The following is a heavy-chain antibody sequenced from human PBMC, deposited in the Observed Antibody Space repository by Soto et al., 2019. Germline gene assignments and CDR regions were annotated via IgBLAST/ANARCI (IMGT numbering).Heavy chain of an antibody. D-gene: IGHD3-10*01. CDR3: AKRITMVRGVIGFDY. Sequence: EVQLLESGGGLVQPGGSLRLSCAASGFTFSSYAMSWVRQAPGKGLEWVSAISGSGGSTYYADSVKGRFTISRDNSKNTLYLQMNNLRAEDTAVYYCAKRITMVRGVIGFDYWGQGTLVTVSS. CDR2: ISGSGGST. CDR1: GFTFSSYA. V-gene: IGHV3-23*01. J-gene: IGHJ4*02.